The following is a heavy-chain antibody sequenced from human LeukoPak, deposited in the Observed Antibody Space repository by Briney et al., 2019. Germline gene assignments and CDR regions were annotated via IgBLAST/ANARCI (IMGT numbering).Heavy chain of an antibody. CDR1: GFPFSSYA. CDR2: ISYDGSNK. Sequence: GGPLRLSCAASGFPFSSYAMHWVRQAPGKGLECVAVISYDGSNKYYAHSVKGRFTISRDNSKNTLYLQMNSLRAEDTAGYYCARRGWGYYDSSGYYLNYYFDYWGQGTLVTVSS. V-gene: IGHV3-30-3*01. D-gene: IGHD3-22*01. J-gene: IGHJ4*02. CDR3: ARRGWGYYDSSGYYLNYYFDY.